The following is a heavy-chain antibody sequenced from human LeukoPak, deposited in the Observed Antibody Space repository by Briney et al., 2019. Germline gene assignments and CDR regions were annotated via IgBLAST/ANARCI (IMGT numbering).Heavy chain of an antibody. CDR1: GGTFSGYY. V-gene: IGHV4-34*01. J-gene: IGHJ3*02. CDR2: INHSGST. D-gene: IGHD2-21*02. Sequence: PSETLSITCAVYGGTFSGYYWSWIRQPPGKGLEWIGEINHSGSTNYNPSLKSRVTISVDTSKNQFSLKLSSVTAADTAVYYCARDGVVVTATSAFDIWGQGTMVTVSS. CDR3: ARDGVVVTATSAFDI.